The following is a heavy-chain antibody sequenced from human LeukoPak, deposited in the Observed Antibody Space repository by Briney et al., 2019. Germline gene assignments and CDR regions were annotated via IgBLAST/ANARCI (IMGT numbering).Heavy chain of an antibody. CDR1: GFTFSSHA. D-gene: IGHD5-12*01. Sequence: GGSLRLSCAASGFTFSSHAMSWVRQAPGKGLEWVSSISSSSSYIYYADSVKGRFTISRDNAKNSLYLQMNSLRAEDTAVYYCARAIAAADFDYWGQGTLVTVSS. V-gene: IGHV3-21*01. J-gene: IGHJ4*02. CDR2: ISSSSSYI. CDR3: ARAIAAADFDY.